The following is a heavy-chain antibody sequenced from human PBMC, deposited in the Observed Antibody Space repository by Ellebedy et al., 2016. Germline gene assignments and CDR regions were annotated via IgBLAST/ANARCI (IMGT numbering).Heavy chain of an antibody. D-gene: IGHD5-12*01. CDR2: ISGSGGST. CDR3: AKLGRRGYDQGLVY. CDR1: GFTFSSYA. V-gene: IGHV3-23*01. J-gene: IGHJ4*02. Sequence: GGSLRLXXAASGFTFSSYAMSWVRQAPGKGLEWVSAISGSGGSTYYADSVKGRFTISRDNSKNTLYLQMNSLRAEDTAVYYCAKLGRRGYDQGLVYWGQGTLVTVSS.